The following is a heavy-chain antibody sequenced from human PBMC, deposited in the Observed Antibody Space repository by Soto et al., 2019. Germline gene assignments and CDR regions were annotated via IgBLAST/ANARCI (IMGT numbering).Heavy chain of an antibody. CDR2: INVGDDKT. D-gene: IGHD3-16*02. J-gene: IGHJ4*02. Sequence: QVQLVQSGAEVKKPGASVRLSCKVSGKSFDNFAVHWVRQTPVQRPEWMGRINVGDDKTKYSEKFQGRVIVSYDTSATTAYMELRALSSEDTAVYYCARAKYDYIWGSYHPFDQWAQGAQVTVAS. CDR3: ARAKYDYIWGSYHPFDQ. CDR1: GKSFDNFA. V-gene: IGHV1-3*01.